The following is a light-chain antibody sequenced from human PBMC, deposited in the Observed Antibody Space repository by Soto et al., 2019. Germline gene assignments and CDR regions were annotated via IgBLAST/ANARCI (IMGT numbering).Light chain of an antibody. Sequence: EIVLTQSPGTLSLSPGEGATLSCRANQSVNSYYLAWYQQKPGQAPRLLIYGGSTRATGIPDRFSGSVSGTDFIVTISRLEPEDFAVYFCPQYLSSPPTFGQGTKLEIK. V-gene: IGKV3-20*01. J-gene: IGKJ2*01. CDR3: PQYLSSPPT. CDR2: GGS. CDR1: QSVNSYY.